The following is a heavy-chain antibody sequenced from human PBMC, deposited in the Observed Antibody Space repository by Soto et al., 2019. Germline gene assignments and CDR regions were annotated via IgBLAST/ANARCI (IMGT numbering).Heavy chain of an antibody. J-gene: IGHJ4*02. CDR1: GYTFTNFG. D-gene: IGHD3-16*01. CDR2: ISAYNGNT. CDR3: ARGGTPIDY. V-gene: IGHV1-18*01. Sequence: QVQLVQSGAEVKKPGASVKVSCKASGYTFTNFGISWVRQAPGQGLEWMGWISAYNGNTNYAQKFQGRVTMTTDTPASTAYMEVRSLRFDVTAVYYVARGGTPIDYWCQGTLVTVSS.